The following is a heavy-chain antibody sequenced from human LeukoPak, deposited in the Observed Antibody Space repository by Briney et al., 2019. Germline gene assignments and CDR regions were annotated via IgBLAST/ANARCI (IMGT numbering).Heavy chain of an antibody. V-gene: IGHV4-61*08. J-gene: IGHJ5*02. CDR3: ARGDTTGSNYFDP. CDR2: IYYSGST. Sequence: SETLSLTCAVSGGSISSGGYSWSWIRQPPGKGLEWIGYIYYSGSTNYNPSLKSRATISVDTSKNQFSLKLSSVTAADTAVYYCARGDTTGSNYFDPWGQGTLVTVSS. CDR1: GGSISSGGYS. D-gene: IGHD4/OR15-4a*01.